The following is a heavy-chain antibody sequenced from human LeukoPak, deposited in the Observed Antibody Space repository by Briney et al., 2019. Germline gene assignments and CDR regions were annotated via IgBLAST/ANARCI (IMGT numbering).Heavy chain of an antibody. CDR2: IYTIGST. CDR3: ARERPSLSPSQNWFDP. V-gene: IGHV4-4*07. D-gene: IGHD3-16*02. CDR1: GGSFSGYY. Sequence: SETLSLTCAVYGGSFSGYYWSWIRQPAGKGLEWIGRIYTIGSTNYNPSLKSRVTMSVDTSKNRFSLKLNSVTAADTAVYYCARERPSLSPSQNWFDPWGQGTLVTVSS. J-gene: IGHJ5*02.